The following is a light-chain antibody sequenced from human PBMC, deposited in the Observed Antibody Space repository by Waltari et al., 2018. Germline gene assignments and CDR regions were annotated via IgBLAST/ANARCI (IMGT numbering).Light chain of an antibody. CDR3: QVWDDVTDSGV. CDR2: YDS. CDR1: NIGRTS. V-gene: IGLV3-21*04. Sequence: YVLTQPPSVSVDPGKTARLTCGGDNIGRTSVNWYQQKPGQAPVLVMFYDSDRPSGIPERFSGSNSGNTATLTISWVEAGDEADYHCQVWDDVTDSGVFGGGTKLTVL. J-gene: IGLJ3*02.